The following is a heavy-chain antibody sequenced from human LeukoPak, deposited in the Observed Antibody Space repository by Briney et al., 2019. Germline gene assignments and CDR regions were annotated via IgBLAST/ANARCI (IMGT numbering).Heavy chain of an antibody. CDR2: ISGNGART. Sequence: GGSLRLSCAASGFIFNNYAMSWVRQAPGKGLEWVAAISGNGARTYYRDSVKGRFTISRDNPKNTLYLLMNSLSAEDTALYYCAKEQTSSGYFDYWGQGTLVTVSS. D-gene: IGHD3-10*01. V-gene: IGHV3-23*01. J-gene: IGHJ4*02. CDR3: AKEQTSSGYFDY. CDR1: GFIFNNYA.